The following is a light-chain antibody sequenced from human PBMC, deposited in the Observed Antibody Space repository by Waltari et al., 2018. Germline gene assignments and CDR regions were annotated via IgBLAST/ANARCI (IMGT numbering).Light chain of an antibody. Sequence: DIEMTQSPSTLSAFLGDRVTLTCRASKSISSWLAWYQQIPGKAPNLLIYDASTLESGVPSRFSGSGSGTEFTLTISSLQPDDFASYYCQQYYSNLYTFGRGTKLEIK. CDR1: KSISSW. CDR2: DAS. J-gene: IGKJ2*01. V-gene: IGKV1-5*01. CDR3: QQYYSNLYT.